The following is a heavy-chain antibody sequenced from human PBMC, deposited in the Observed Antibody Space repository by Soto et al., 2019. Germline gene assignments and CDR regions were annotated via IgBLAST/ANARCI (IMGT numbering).Heavy chain of an antibody. D-gene: IGHD1-1*01. CDR3: ATEGAKTTWNFDY. CDR2: VSPHGANT. V-gene: IGHV3-23*01. CDR1: GVTFGSCG. Sequence: EVQLLESGGDLVQPGGSLRLSCVASGVTFGSCGMNWVRQAPGKGLEWVAGVSPHGANTYYADSVRGRFIISRDDSRNTVSLDMNSLRGDDSAVYYCATEGAKTTWNFDYWGQGTVVTVSS. J-gene: IGHJ4*02.